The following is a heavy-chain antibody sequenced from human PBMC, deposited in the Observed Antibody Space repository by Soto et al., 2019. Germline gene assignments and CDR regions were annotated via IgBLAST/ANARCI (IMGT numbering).Heavy chain of an antibody. V-gene: IGHV3-49*03. Sequence: GGSLRLSCTASGFTFGDYAMSWFRQAPGKGLEWVGFIRSKAYGGTTEYAASVKGRFTISRDDSKSIAYLQMNSLKTEDTAVYYCTRRSLLWFGEFTGGYYFDYWGQGTLVTVSS. CDR1: GFTFGDYA. CDR2: IRSKAYGGTT. J-gene: IGHJ4*02. CDR3: TRRSLLWFGEFTGGYYFDY. D-gene: IGHD3-10*01.